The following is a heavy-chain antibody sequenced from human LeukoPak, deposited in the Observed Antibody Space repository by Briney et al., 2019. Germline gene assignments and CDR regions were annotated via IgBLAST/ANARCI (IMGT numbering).Heavy chain of an antibody. CDR2: VYTSGST. V-gene: IGHV4-59*10. CDR1: GGSFSGYY. D-gene: IGHD2/OR15-2a*01. CDR3: ARSPSSSTEGYFDY. Sequence: SETLSLTCAVYGGSFSGYYRSWLRQPAGKGLEWIGRVYTSGSTNYSPSLKSRVSMSVDTSKNQFSLKLTSVTAADTAVYFCARSPSSSTEGYFDYWGQGTLVTVSS. J-gene: IGHJ4*02.